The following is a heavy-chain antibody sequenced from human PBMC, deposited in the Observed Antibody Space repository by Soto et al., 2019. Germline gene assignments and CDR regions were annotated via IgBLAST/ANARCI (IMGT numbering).Heavy chain of an antibody. D-gene: IGHD3-22*01. Sequence: KASETLSLTCAVYGGSFSGYYWSWIRQPPGKGLEWIGEINHSGSTNYNPSLKSRVTISVDTSKNQFSLKLSSVTAADTAVYYCTKGGGGYRNWFDPWGQGTQVTVSS. CDR3: TKGGGGYRNWFDP. CDR1: GGSFSGYY. J-gene: IGHJ5*02. CDR2: INHSGST. V-gene: IGHV4-34*01.